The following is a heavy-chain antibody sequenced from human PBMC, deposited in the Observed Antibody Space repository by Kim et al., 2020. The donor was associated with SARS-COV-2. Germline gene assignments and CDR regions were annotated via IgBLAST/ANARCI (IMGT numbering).Heavy chain of an antibody. Sequence: ASVKVSCKASGYTFTSYGISWVRQAPGQGLEWMGWISAYNGNTNYAQKLQGRVTMTTDTSTSTAYMELRSLRSDDTAVYYCARDSREARVVVVAASDYWGQGTLVTVSS. V-gene: IGHV1-18*01. J-gene: IGHJ4*02. CDR3: ARDSREARVVVVAASDY. CDR2: ISAYNGNT. D-gene: IGHD2-15*01. CDR1: GYTFTSYG.